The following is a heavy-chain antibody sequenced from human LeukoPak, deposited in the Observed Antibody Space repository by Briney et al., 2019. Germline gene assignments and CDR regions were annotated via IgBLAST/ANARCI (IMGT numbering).Heavy chain of an antibody. CDR2: IYYSGST. D-gene: IGHD4-17*01. CDR3: ARWNGDYDPLPFDY. Sequence: SETLSLTCTVSGGSISSYYWSWIRQPPGKGPEWIGYIYYSGSTNYNPSLKSRVTISVDTSKNQFSLKLSSVTAADTAVYYCARWNGDYDPLPFDYWGQGTLVTVSS. CDR1: GGSISSYY. V-gene: IGHV4-59*01. J-gene: IGHJ4*02.